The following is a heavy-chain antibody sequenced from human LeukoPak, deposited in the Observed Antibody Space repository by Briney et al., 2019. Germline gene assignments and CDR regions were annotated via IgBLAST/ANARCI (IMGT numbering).Heavy chain of an antibody. J-gene: IGHJ5*02. Sequence: ASVKVSCKASGYTFTGYYMHWVRQAPGQGLEWMGWINPNSGGTNYAQKFQGRVTMTRDTSISTAYMELSRLRSDDTAVYYCASSSGSYYYYPWFDPWGQGTLVTVSS. D-gene: IGHD3-10*01. CDR3: ASSSGSYYYYPWFDP. V-gene: IGHV1-2*02. CDR2: INPNSGGT. CDR1: GYTFTGYY.